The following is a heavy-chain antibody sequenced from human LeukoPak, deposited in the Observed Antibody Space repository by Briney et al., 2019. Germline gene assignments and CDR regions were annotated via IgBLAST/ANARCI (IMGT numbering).Heavy chain of an antibody. D-gene: IGHD3-10*01. CDR2: ISSRSSTI. CDR3: AKDLGFGELSMGRFDY. CDR1: GFTFSDYY. V-gene: IGHV3-11*04. J-gene: IGHJ4*02. Sequence: PGGSLRLSCAASGFTFSDYYMAWIRQAPGKGLEWISYISSRSSTIYYADSVKGRFTISRDNSKNTLYLQMNSLRAEDTAVYSCAKDLGFGELSMGRFDYWGQGALVTVSS.